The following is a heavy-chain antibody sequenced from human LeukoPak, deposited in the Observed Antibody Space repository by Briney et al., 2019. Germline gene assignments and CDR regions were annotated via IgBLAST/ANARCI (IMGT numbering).Heavy chain of an antibody. CDR1: GFTFSNAW. D-gene: IGHD3-10*01. Sequence: GGSLRLSCAASGFTFSNAWMSWVRQAPGKGLEWVGRIKSKTDGGTTDYAAPVKGRFTIQRDDSKNKLYLQMNSLKTEDTAVYYCTTDDLVRGVIIPGRGDYWGQGTLVTVSS. J-gene: IGHJ4*02. V-gene: IGHV3-15*01. CDR3: TTDDLVRGVIIPGRGDY. CDR2: IKSKTDGGTT.